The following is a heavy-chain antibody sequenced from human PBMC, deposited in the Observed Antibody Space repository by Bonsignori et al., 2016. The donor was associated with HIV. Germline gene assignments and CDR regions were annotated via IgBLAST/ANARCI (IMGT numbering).Heavy chain of an antibody. V-gene: IGHV4-4*07. CDR3: ARERGPVGSYDFWSGYYTGYYYYMDV. Sequence: SETLSLTCTVSGGSISSYYWSWIRQPAGKGLEWIGRIYTSGSTNYNPSLKSRVTMSVDTSKNQFSLKLSSVTAADTAVYYCARERGPVGSYDFWSGYYTGYYYYMDVWGKGTTVTVSS. J-gene: IGHJ6*03. D-gene: IGHD3-3*01. CDR1: GGSISSYY. CDR2: IYTSGST.